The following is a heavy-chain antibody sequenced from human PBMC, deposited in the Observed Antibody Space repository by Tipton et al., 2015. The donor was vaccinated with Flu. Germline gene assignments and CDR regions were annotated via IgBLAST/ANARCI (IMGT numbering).Heavy chain of an antibody. V-gene: IGHV4-61*02. D-gene: IGHD3-3*02. CDR1: GGSISSGSYY. Sequence: LRLSCTVSGGSISSGSYYWSWIRQPAGKGLEWIGRIYTSGSTNYNPSLMSRVTISVDTSKNQFSLKLSSVTAADTAVYYCARELGSPGNWYFDLWGRGTLVTVSS. J-gene: IGHJ2*01. CDR3: ARELGSPGNWYFDL. CDR2: IYTSGST.